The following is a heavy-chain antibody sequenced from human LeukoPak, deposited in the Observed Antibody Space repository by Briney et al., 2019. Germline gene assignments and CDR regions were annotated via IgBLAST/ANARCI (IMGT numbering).Heavy chain of an antibody. D-gene: IGHD6-19*01. CDR3: ARAYMYSSGWYYFDY. CDR1: GGTFSSYD. CDR2: IMPISGTA. Sequence: GASVKVSCKASGGTFSSYDISWVRQAPGQGLEWMGGIMPISGTANYAQKFQGRVTITADKPTNTAYMELSSLRSEDTAVYYCARAYMYSSGWYYFDYWGQRTLVTVSS. J-gene: IGHJ4*02. V-gene: IGHV1-69*06.